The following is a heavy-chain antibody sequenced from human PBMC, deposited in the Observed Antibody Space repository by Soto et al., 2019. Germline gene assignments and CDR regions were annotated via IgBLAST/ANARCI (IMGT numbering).Heavy chain of an antibody. CDR1: GGTFSNYV. CDR2: IIPISGAA. D-gene: IGHD1-7*01. Sequence: QVQLVQSGAEVKKPGSSVKVFCKASGGTFSNYVVNWVRQAPGQGLEWMGRIIPISGAANYAQKFQGRVTITADKSTSTSYMELSSLRSEDTAVYYCARDMTRTVVPYFDFWGQGTLVTVSS. CDR3: ARDMTRTVVPYFDF. V-gene: IGHV1-69*06. J-gene: IGHJ4*02.